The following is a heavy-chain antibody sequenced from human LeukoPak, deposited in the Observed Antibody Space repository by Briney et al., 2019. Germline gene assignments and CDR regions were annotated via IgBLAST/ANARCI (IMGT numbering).Heavy chain of an antibody. CDR2: INPNSGGT. CDR1: GYTFTGYY. Sequence: ASVKVSCEASGYTFTGYYMHWVRQAPGQGLEWMGWINPNSGGTNYAQKFQGRVTMTRDTSISTAYMELSRLRSDDTAVYYCARDHEDCSSTSCYPSYYYYYMDVWGKGTTVTVSS. J-gene: IGHJ6*03. D-gene: IGHD2-2*01. V-gene: IGHV1-2*02. CDR3: ARDHEDCSSTSCYPSYYYYYMDV.